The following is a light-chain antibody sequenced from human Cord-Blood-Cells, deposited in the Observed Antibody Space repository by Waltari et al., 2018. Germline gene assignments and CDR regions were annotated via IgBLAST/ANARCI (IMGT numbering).Light chain of an antibody. CDR2: GIS. Sequence: SVLTPPPSLPGTPAQSVAISSTGTSANIRTGYDVHWYQQLPGTAPKLLIYGISNRPSGVSNRFSGSKSGNAASLAISGLQAEDEADYYCKSYDSSRSGSVFGGGTKLTVL. V-gene: IGLV1-40*01. CDR1: SANIRTGYD. CDR3: KSYDSSRSGSV. J-gene: IGLJ2*01.